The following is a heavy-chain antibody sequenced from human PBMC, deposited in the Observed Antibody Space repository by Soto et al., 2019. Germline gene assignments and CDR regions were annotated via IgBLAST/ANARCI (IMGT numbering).Heavy chain of an antibody. J-gene: IGHJ4*02. CDR1: GGSISSGGYY. Sequence: QVQLQESGPGLVKPSQTLSLTCTVSGGSISSGGYYWSWIRQHPGKGLEWIGYIYYSGSTYYNPSLKSRVTISVDTSKTQFSLKLSSVTAADTAVYYCARISSGYYSLDYWGQGTLVTVSS. V-gene: IGHV4-31*03. D-gene: IGHD3-22*01. CDR2: IYYSGST. CDR3: ARISSGYYSLDY.